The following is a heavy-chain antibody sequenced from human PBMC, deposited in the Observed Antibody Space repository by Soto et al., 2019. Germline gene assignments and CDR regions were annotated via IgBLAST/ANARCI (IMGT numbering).Heavy chain of an antibody. CDR2: LSSNGIGT. J-gene: IGHJ6*02. CDR1: GFTVSSFG. Sequence: GGSLRLSCSGSGFTVSSFGMHWVRQAPGKGLEHVSTLSSNGIGTYYADSVKGRFTFSRDTSKNTLYLQMSSLRTEDTAVYYCVKDMGQAAVGIRYPYGLDVWGLGTTVTVSS. V-gene: IGHV3-64D*06. CDR3: VKDMGQAAVGIRYPYGLDV. D-gene: IGHD6-13*01.